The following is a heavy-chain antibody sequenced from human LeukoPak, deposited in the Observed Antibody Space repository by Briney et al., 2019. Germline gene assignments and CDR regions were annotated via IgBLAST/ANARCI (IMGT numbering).Heavy chain of an antibody. Sequence: SVTVSCKASGGTFSSYAISWVRQAPGQGLEWMGGIIPIFGTANYAQKFQGRVTITADKSTSTAYMELRGLRSDDTAVYYCARDGGLTGTLDYWGQGTLVTVSS. J-gene: IGHJ4*02. CDR2: IIPIFGTA. V-gene: IGHV1-69*06. CDR3: ARDGGLTGTLDY. D-gene: IGHD1-20*01. CDR1: GGTFSSYA.